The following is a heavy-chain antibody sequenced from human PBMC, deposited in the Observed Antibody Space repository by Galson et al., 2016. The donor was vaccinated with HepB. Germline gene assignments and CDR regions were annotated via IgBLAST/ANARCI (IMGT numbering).Heavy chain of an antibody. CDR1: GFPVTDLS. CDR3: VTEGGN. CDR2: FELEDGET. Sequence: SVKISCKVSGFPVTDLSIHWVRQAPGKGLEWMGGFELEDGETVHAQKSQGRVTMTEDSSTDTAYMELSRLTSGDTAVYYCVTEGGNWGQGVLVTVSS. V-gene: IGHV1-24*01. J-gene: IGHJ4*02. D-gene: IGHD3-16*01.